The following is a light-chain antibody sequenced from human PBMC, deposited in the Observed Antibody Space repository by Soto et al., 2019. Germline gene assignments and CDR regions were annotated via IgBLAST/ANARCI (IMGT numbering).Light chain of an antibody. Sequence: EIVLTQSPGTLSLSPGERATLSCRASQSVSSTYLAWYQQKAGQAPRLLIYGASSRATGIPDRFSGSGSGTDVTLTISRLEPEDVAVHYCQQCGSSPRTFGQGTKLEIK. CDR2: GAS. V-gene: IGKV3-20*01. J-gene: IGKJ2*01. CDR3: QQCGSSPRT. CDR1: QSVSSTY.